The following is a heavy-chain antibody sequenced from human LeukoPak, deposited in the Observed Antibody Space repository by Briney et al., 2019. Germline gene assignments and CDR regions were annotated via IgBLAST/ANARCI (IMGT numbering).Heavy chain of an antibody. CDR3: VRDFDGDYDAFDM. Sequence: GRSLRLSCAVSGFIFDDFAMHGVPHVPGKGLEWVSGISWNSDYIRYADSVKGRFTISRDNAKNSLNLQMTSLRPEDTALYFCVRDFDGDYDAFDMWGQGTKVTVSS. J-gene: IGHJ3*02. D-gene: IGHD4-17*01. CDR1: GFIFDDFA. V-gene: IGHV3-9*01. CDR2: ISWNSDYI.